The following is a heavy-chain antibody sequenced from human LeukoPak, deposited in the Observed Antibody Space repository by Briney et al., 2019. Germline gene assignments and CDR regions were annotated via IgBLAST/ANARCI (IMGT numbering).Heavy chain of an antibody. CDR1: GYTFINHY. CDR3: ATSFLSPSFYLRIGV. Sequence: ASVKVSCKASGYTFINHYIHWVRQAPGQGREWMGWINPYNGDTKYAQNFQDKVTMTTSSSTAYMEFARARTYHSAVYYCATSFLSPSFYLRIGVLGQGTTVTVSS. V-gene: IGHV1-2*02. CDR2: INPYNGDT. D-gene: IGHD2/OR15-2a*01. J-gene: IGHJ6*02.